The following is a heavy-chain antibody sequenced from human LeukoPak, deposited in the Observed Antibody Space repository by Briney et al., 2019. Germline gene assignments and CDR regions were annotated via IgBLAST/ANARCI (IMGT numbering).Heavy chain of an antibody. CDR3: AREPGPYYYDSSGYQMGGFDY. Sequence: ASVKVSCKASGYTFTGYYMDWVRQAPGQGLEWMGWINPNSGGTNYAQKFQGRVTMTRDTSISTAYMELSRLRSDDTAVYYCAREPGPYYYDSSGYQMGGFDYWGQGTLVTVSS. V-gene: IGHV1-2*02. CDR2: INPNSGGT. J-gene: IGHJ4*02. CDR1: GYTFTGYY. D-gene: IGHD3-22*01.